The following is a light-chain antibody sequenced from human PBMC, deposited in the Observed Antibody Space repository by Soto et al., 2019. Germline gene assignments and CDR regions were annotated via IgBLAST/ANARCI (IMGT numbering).Light chain of an antibody. CDR2: GAS. CDR1: QSVSSN. J-gene: IGKJ5*01. V-gene: IGKV3-15*01. CDR3: QQYKNWPPVT. Sequence: EIVMTQSPATLSVSPGERATLSCRASQSVSSNLAWYQQKPGQAPRLLIYGASTRATGIPARSSGSGSGTEFTLTISSLQSEDFGIYYCQQYKNWPPVTFGQGTRLEIK.